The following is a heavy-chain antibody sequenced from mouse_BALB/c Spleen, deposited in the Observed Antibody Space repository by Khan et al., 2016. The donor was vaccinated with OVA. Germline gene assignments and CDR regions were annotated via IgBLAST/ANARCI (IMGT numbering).Heavy chain of an antibody. CDR3: ARQPYYHYYIMDY. J-gene: IGHJ4*01. D-gene: IGHD2-10*01. CDR2: ICSDGST. V-gene: IGHV2-6-1*01. Sequence: QVQLKQSGPGLVAPSQSLSITCTISGFSLTNYGVHWVRQPPGKGLEWLVVICSDGSTTYNSDLKSRLSISKDNSKSQVFLKMNSLQTDDTAMYYCARQPYYHYYIMDYWGQGTSVTVSS. CDR1: GFSLTNYG.